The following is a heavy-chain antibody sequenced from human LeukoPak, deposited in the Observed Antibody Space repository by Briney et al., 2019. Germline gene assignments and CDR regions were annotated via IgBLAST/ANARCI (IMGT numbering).Heavy chain of an antibody. CDR1: GFIFINYW. J-gene: IGHJ6*04. V-gene: IGHV3-7*03. Sequence: PGGSLTHSFASSGFIFINYWWNWVRQPPGRGREGVANIKKDGSEKFYVDSVKGRFTISRDNAKNSLYLQMNSLRAEDTALYYCASIREYGSGFYMTYALDVWGKGTTVTVSS. D-gene: IGHD6-25*01. CDR2: IKKDGSEK. CDR3: ASIREYGSGFYMTYALDV.